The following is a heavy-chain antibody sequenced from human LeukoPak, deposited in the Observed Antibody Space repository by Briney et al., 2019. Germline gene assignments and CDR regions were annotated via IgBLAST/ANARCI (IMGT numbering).Heavy chain of an antibody. V-gene: IGHV3-30-3*01. D-gene: IGHD3-22*01. J-gene: IGHJ3*02. CDR3: ARPHYYDSIMLAFDI. CDR2: ISYDGSNK. Sequence: GGSLRLSCAASGFTFSSYWMSWVRQAPGKGLEWEAVISYDGSNKYYADSVKGRFTISRDNSKNTLYLQMNSLRAEDTAVYYCARPHYYDSIMLAFDIWGQGTMVTVSS. CDR1: GFTFSSYW.